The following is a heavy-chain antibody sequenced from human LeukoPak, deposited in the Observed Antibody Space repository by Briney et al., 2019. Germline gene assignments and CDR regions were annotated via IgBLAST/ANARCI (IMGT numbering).Heavy chain of an antibody. Sequence: SETLSLTCAVYGGSFSGYYWSWIRQPPGKGLEWIGEINHSGSTNYNPSLKSRVTISVDTSKNQFSLKLSSVTAADTAVYYCAGGRSSVLGYWGQGTLVTVSS. V-gene: IGHV4-34*01. D-gene: IGHD6-19*01. CDR2: INHSGST. CDR1: GGSFSGYY. J-gene: IGHJ4*02. CDR3: AGGRSSVLGY.